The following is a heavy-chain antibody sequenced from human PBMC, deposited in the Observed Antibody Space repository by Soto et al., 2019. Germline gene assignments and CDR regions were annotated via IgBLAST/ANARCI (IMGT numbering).Heavy chain of an antibody. CDR3: ARERNTGYDYSYYYGMDV. CDR1: GFTFSPHA. CDR2: ISYEGSNK. D-gene: IGHD5-18*01. V-gene: IGHV3-30-3*01. Sequence: QVQLVESGGGVVQPGRSLRLSCAASGFTFSPHAMHWVRQGPGKGLEWVAVISYEGSNKYYADSVKGRFTISRDNSKNTLYLQMNSLRAEDTAVYYCARERNTGYDYSYYYGMDVWGQGTTVTVSS. J-gene: IGHJ6*02.